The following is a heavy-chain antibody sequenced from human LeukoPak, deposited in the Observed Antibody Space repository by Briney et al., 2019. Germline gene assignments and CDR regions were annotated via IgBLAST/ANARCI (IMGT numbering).Heavy chain of an antibody. CDR1: GITFSSYS. D-gene: IGHD5-24*01. Sequence: GGSLRLSCAASGITFSSYSVNWVRQAPGKGLEWVSSIGISSSYIYYADSVKGRFTISRDNAKNSLYLQMNSLRAEDTAVYYCARGRWSQQDFDYWGQGTLVTVSS. J-gene: IGHJ4*02. V-gene: IGHV3-21*01. CDR2: IGISSSYI. CDR3: ARGRWSQQDFDY.